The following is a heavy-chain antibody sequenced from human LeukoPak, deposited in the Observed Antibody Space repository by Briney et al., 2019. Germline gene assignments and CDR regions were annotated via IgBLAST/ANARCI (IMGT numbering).Heavy chain of an antibody. CDR3: ASYRCSSTSCYGGPYYYYYMDV. V-gene: IGHV1-2*02. CDR2: INPNSDGT. Sequence: ASVKVSCKASGYTFTGYYMHWVRQAPGQGLEWMGWINPNSDGTNYAQKFQGRVTMTRDTSISTAYMELSRLRSDDTAVYYCASYRCSSTSCYGGPYYYYYMDVWGKGTTVTVSS. J-gene: IGHJ6*03. D-gene: IGHD2-2*01. CDR1: GYTFTGYY.